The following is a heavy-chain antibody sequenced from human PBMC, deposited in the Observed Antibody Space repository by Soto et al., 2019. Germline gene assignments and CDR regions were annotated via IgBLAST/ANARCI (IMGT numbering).Heavy chain of an antibody. D-gene: IGHD2-15*01. Sequence: SETLSLTCAVYGGSFSGYYWSWIRQPPGKGLEWIGEINHSGSTNYNPSLKSRVTISVDTSKNQFSLKLGSVTAADTAVYYCARVGRWRQRVVVAARPAMYYFDYWGQGTLVTVSS. CDR3: ARVGRWRQRVVVAARPAMYYFDY. CDR1: GGSFSGYY. V-gene: IGHV4-34*01. J-gene: IGHJ4*02. CDR2: INHSGST.